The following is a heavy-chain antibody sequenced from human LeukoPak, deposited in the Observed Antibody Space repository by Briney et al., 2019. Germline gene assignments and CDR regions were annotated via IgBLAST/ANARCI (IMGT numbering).Heavy chain of an antibody. Sequence: GGSLRLSCAASGFIFSSYAMTWVRQAPGKGLEWVSALSASGGTTYYADSVKGRFTTSRDNSKNTLYLHMNSLRAEDTAVYYCAGGIENYFDYWGQGTLVTVSS. CDR3: AGGIENYFDY. CDR1: GFIFSSYA. CDR2: LSASGGTT. V-gene: IGHV3-23*01. J-gene: IGHJ4*02. D-gene: IGHD1-26*01.